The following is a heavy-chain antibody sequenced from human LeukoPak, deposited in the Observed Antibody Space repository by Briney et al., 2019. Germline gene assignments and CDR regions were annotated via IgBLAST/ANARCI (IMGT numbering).Heavy chain of an antibody. CDR2: IYYTGNT. CDR1: GDSITGYY. J-gene: IGHJ4*02. D-gene: IGHD1-26*01. V-gene: IGHV4-39*07. CDR3: ARVGMRERYYYFDY. Sequence: SETLSLTCSVSGDSITGYYWGWIRQPPGKGLEWIGNIYYTGNTYYNSSLKSRVTISLDTSKNQFSLKLSSVTAADTAVYYCARVGMRERYYYFDYWGQGTLVTVSS.